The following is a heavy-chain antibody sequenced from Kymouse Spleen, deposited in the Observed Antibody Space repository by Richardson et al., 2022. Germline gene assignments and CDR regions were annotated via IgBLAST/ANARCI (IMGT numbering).Heavy chain of an antibody. J-gene: IGHJ4*02. D-gene: IGHD6-19*01. CDR1: GGSFSGYY. Sequence: QVQLQQWGAGLLKPSETLSLTCAVYGGSFSGYYWSWIRQPPGKGLEWIGEINHSGSTNYNPSLKSRVTISVDTSKNQFSLKLSSVTAADTAVYYCARHTVAGPFDYWGQGTLVTVSS. CDR3: ARHTVAGPFDY. V-gene: IGHV4-34*01. CDR2: INHSGST.